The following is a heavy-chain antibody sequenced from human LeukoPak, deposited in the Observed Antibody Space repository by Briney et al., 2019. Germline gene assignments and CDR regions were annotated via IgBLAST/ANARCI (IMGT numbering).Heavy chain of an antibody. J-gene: IGHJ4*02. CDR1: GYTFTSCG. CDR2: SSAYNGNK. CDR3: ARAGTIAAAGRGYFDY. D-gene: IGHD6-13*01. Sequence: GASVKVPCKASGYTFTSCGIGWVRQAPGQGLEWMGWSSAYNGNKNYGKKLQGRVTTTTDTSTSTAYMELRSLRSDDTAVYYCARAGTIAAAGRGYFDYWGQGTLVTVSS. V-gene: IGHV1-18*01.